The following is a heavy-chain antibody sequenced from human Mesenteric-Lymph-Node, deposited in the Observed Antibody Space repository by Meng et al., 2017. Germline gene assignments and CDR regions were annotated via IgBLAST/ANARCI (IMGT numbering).Heavy chain of an antibody. CDR3: ARGGVIAGYYDC. J-gene: IGHJ4*02. D-gene: IGHD3-16*02. V-gene: IGHV3-23*01. CDR2: ISGSGGST. Sequence: GESLKISCAASGFTFSSYAMSWVRQAPGKGLEWVSAISGSGGSTYYADSVKGRFTISRDNDKNSLYLQMDSLRVEDAGVYYCARGGVIAGYYDCWGQGMLVTVSS. CDR1: GFTFSSYA.